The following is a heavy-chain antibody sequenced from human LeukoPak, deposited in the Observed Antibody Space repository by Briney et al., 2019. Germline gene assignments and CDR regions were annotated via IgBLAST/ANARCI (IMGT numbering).Heavy chain of an antibody. J-gene: IGHJ4*02. V-gene: IGHV3-30-3*01. CDR2: ISYDGSNK. Sequence: PGGSLRLSCAASGFTFSSYAMHWVRQAPGKGLEWVAVISYDGSNKYYADSVKGRFTISRDNSKNTLYLQMNSLRAEDTAVYYCAKDARGSSRNPDYFDYWGQGTLVTVSS. CDR3: AKDARGSSRNPDYFDY. CDR1: GFTFSSYA. D-gene: IGHD1-14*01.